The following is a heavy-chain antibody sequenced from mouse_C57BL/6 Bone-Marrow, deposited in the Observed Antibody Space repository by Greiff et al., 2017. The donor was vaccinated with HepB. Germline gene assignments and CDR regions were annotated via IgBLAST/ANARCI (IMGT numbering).Heavy chain of an antibody. CDR2: INPYNGGT. CDR1: GYTFTDYY. V-gene: IGHV1-19*01. D-gene: IGHD2-14*01. J-gene: IGHJ2*01. CDR3: ARSYYRAYFDY. Sequence: VQLQQSGPVLVKPGASVKMSCKASGYTFTDYYMNWVKQSHGKSLEWIGVINPYNGGTSYNQKFKGKATLTVDKSSSTAYMELNSLTSEDSAVYYCARSYYRAYFDYWGQGTTLTVSS.